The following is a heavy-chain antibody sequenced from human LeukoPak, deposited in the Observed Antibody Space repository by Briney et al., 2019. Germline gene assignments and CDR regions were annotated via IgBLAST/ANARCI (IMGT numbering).Heavy chain of an antibody. V-gene: IGHV1-18*01. CDR1: GYSFSIFG. Sequence: ASAKVSCKASGYSFSIFGMTWVRQAPGQGLEWMGWISASSGNTNYAQKLQGRVTMTTDTSTNTAYMELRSLKSDDTAVYYCARAGATETTHFDYWGQGTLVTVSS. D-gene: IGHD4-17*01. J-gene: IGHJ4*02. CDR2: ISASSGNT. CDR3: ARAGATETTHFDY.